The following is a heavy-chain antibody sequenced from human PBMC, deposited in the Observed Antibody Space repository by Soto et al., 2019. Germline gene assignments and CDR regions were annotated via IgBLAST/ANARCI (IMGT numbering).Heavy chain of an antibody. Sequence: PSETLSLTCAVSGDSISSGGYSWSWIRQPPGKGLEWVGYIYQSGSTYYNPSLKSRGTISVDRSKNQFSLRLSSVTAADTAVYYCARGNYYDSSGYYYYFDYRGQGTLVTVSS. V-gene: IGHV4-30-2*01. CDR3: ARGNYYDSSGYYYYFDY. CDR1: GDSISSGGYS. CDR2: IYQSGST. J-gene: IGHJ4*02. D-gene: IGHD3-22*01.